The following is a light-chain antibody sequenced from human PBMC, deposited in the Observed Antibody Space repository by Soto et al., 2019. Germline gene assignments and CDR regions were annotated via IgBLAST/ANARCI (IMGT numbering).Light chain of an antibody. CDR1: QGISNY. CDR2: AAS. V-gene: IGKV1-27*01. Sequence: DVQMTQSPSSMSASVGDRVTITCRASQGISNYLAWYQQKSGKVPKLLIYAASTLQSGVPSRFSGSGSGSDFSLTLSSLQPEDVATYYCQRYDSAPRTFGPGTKVDIK. J-gene: IGKJ3*01. CDR3: QRYDSAPRT.